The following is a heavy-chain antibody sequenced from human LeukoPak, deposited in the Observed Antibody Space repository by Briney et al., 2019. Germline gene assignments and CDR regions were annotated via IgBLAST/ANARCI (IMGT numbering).Heavy chain of an antibody. D-gene: IGHD6-19*01. Sequence: GRSLRLSCAASGFTFGDYAMHWVRQAPGKGLEWVSGISWNSGSIGYADSVKGRFTISRDNAKNSLYLQMNSLRAEDTALYYCAKDPGIAVAGTLFDYWGQGTLVTVSS. V-gene: IGHV3-9*01. CDR3: AKDPGIAVAGTLFDY. J-gene: IGHJ4*02. CDR2: ISWNSGSI. CDR1: GFTFGDYA.